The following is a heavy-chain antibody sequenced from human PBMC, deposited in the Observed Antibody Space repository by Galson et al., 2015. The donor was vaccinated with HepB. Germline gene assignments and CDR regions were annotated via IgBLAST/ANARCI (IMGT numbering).Heavy chain of an antibody. V-gene: IGHV3-30*18. CDR1: GFPFSSYV. CDR2: ISYDGGNE. Sequence: SLRLSCAASGFPFSSYVMHWVRQGPGKELQWVAVISYDGGNEYYADSVKGRFTISRDNSKNTLYLQMNSLTAEDTAVYYCAKVDCGGDCISPSLDYWGQGTLVTVSS. CDR3: AKVDCGGDCISPSLDY. J-gene: IGHJ4*02. D-gene: IGHD2-21*01.